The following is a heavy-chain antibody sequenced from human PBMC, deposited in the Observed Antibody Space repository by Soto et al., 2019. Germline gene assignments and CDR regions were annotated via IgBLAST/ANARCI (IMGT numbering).Heavy chain of an antibody. CDR1: GFIFSNYV. Sequence: EVQLVDSGGGLVQPGGSLRLSCAASGFIFSNYVMSWVRQAPGKGLEWVSSISDSGGTSYYSDSVKGRFTISRDNSKKPRYLQMNSLRAEDTAIYYCVKRPRALLTFDYWGQGTLVTVSS. V-gene: IGHV3-23*04. J-gene: IGHJ4*02. CDR3: VKRPRALLTFDY. CDR2: ISDSGGTS. D-gene: IGHD1-26*01.